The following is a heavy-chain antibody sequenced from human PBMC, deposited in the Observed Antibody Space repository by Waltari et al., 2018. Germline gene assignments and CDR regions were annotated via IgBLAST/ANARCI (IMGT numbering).Heavy chain of an antibody. CDR3: ARESGRDYYLDS. J-gene: IGHJ4*02. D-gene: IGHD3-10*01. V-gene: IGHV4-39*07. Sequence: QLQLQESGPGLVKTSETLSLTCTVSGGSISSSSSYWGWIRQSPGKGLEWIGIIHYSGSTHYSPSLKSRVTMSVDTSKNQVSLKVNSVTAADTAVCYCARESGRDYYLDSWGQGTLVTVSS. CDR1: GGSISSSSSY. CDR2: IHYSGST.